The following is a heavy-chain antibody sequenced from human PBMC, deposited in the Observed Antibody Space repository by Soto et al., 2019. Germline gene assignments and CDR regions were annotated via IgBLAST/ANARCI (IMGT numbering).Heavy chain of an antibody. J-gene: IGHJ4*02. Sequence: ASVKVSCKASGYTYTSYAMHWVRQAPGQRLEWMGWINAGNGNTKYSQKFQGRVTITRDTSASTAYMELSSLRSEDTAVYYCAGVGYCSGGSCYPPYYFDYWGQGTLVTVSS. D-gene: IGHD2-15*01. CDR1: GYTYTSYA. V-gene: IGHV1-3*01. CDR3: AGVGYCSGGSCYPPYYFDY. CDR2: INAGNGNT.